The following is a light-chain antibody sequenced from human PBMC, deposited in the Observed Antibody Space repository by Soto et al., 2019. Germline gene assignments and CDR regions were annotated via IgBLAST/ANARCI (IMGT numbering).Light chain of an antibody. CDR3: QLYYSYPRT. J-gene: IGKJ1*01. CDR2: AAS. Sequence: AIRMTQSPSSFSASTGDRVTITCRASQGISSYLAWYQQKPGKAPKLLIYAASTLQSGVPSRFSGSGSGTDFTLTISCLQSEDFATYYCQLYYSYPRTLRQGTKVDIK. V-gene: IGKV1-8*01. CDR1: QGISSY.